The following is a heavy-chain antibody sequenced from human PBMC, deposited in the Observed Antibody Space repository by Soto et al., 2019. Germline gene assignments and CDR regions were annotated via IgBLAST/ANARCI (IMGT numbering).Heavy chain of an antibody. J-gene: IGHJ6*02. CDR1: GGSISSGDYY. D-gene: IGHD3-3*01. CDR2: IYYSGST. CDR3: ARDPSYDFWSGPPGDYYYYGMDV. Sequence: PSETLSLTCTVSGGSISSGDYYWSWIRQPPGKGLEWIGYIYYSGSTYYNPSLKSRVTISVDTSKNQFSLKLSSVTAADTAVYYCARDPSYDFWSGPPGDYYYYGMDVWGQGTTVTVSS. V-gene: IGHV4-30-4*01.